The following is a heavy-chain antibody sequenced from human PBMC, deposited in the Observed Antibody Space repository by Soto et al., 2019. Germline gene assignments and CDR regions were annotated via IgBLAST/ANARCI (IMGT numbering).Heavy chain of an antibody. Sequence: PGGSLRLSCAASGFTFSSYAMSWVRQAPGKGLEWISTISAGGGGTYYADSVKGRFTISRDNSKNTLFLQMNSLRAEDTAVYYCAKPDYGANSGDYQHWGQGTLVTVSS. CDR3: AKPDYGANSGDYQH. V-gene: IGHV3-23*01. D-gene: IGHD4-17*01. CDR2: ISAGGGGT. CDR1: GFTFSSYA. J-gene: IGHJ1*01.